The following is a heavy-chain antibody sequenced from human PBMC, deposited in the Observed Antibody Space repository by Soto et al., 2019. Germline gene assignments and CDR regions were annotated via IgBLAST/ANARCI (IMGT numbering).Heavy chain of an antibody. V-gene: IGHV3-30-3*01. J-gene: IGHJ4*02. D-gene: IGHD3-10*01. CDR3: ATWTLPLSWSWLQSAAGKFDY. CDR1: EFSFNNYA. CDR2: ISSDGNNK. Sequence: QVHLVESGGGVVQPGRSLRVSCTASEFSFNNYAVHWVRQAPGEGLEWVALISSDGNNKYYPDSVKGRFTISRDHSNNTVYLQMNSLRLDDTAVYYCATWTLPLSWSWLQSAAGKFDYWGQGTLVTVSS.